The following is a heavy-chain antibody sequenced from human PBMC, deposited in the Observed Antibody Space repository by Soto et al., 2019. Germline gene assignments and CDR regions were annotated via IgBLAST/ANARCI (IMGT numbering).Heavy chain of an antibody. CDR2: IYNSGST. CDR1: GGSISSYY. J-gene: IGHJ4*02. Sequence: TSETLSLTCTVSGGSISSYYWSWIRQPPGKGLEWIGYIYNSGSTNYNPSLKSRVTISVDTSKNQFSLKLSSVTAADTAVYYCAYGDSRGPFDSCGQGTLVTVSP. D-gene: IGHD4-17*01. V-gene: IGHV4-59*01. CDR3: AYGDSRGPFDS.